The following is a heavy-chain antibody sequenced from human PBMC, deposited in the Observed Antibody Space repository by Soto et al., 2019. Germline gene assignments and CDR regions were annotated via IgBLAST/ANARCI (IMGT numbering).Heavy chain of an antibody. V-gene: IGHV3-23*01. D-gene: IGHD3-3*01. CDR2: ISGSGGST. CDR1: GFTFSSYA. Sequence: EVQLLESGGGLVQPGGSLRLSCAASGFTFSSYAMSWVRQAPGKGLEWVSAISGSGGSTYYADSVKGRFTISRDNSKNTLYLQMNSLRAEDTAVYYCAKRPNEDFWSGYYTHVDYWGQGTLVTVSS. CDR3: AKRPNEDFWSGYYTHVDY. J-gene: IGHJ4*02.